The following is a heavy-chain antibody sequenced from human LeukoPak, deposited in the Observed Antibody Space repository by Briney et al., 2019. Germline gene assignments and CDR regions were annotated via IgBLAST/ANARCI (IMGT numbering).Heavy chain of an antibody. J-gene: IGHJ4*02. CDR3: AKDGAMGYYFDY. Sequence: PGGSLRLFCAASGFTFSSYAMRWVRQAPGKGLEWVSAISGSGGSTYYAGSVKGRFSISRDKSKNTLNLQMNSLRAEDTAVYYCAKDGAMGYYFDYWGQGTLVTVSS. CDR1: GFTFSSYA. CDR2: ISGSGGST. V-gene: IGHV3-23*01. D-gene: IGHD1-26*01.